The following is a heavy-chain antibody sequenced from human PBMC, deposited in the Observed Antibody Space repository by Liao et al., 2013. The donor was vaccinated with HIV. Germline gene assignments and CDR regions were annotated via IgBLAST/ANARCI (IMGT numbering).Heavy chain of an antibody. J-gene: IGHJ4*02. V-gene: IGHV4-61*02. CDR3: ARDSSLGSPRDQYYFDY. Sequence: QVQLQESGPGLVKPSQTLSLTCTVSGGSISSGSYYWSWIRQPAGKGLEWIGRIYTSGSTNYNPSLKSRVTISVDTSKNQFSLKLSSVTAADTAVYYCARDSSLGSPRDQYYFDYWGRGNP. CDR1: GGSISSGSYY. CDR2: IYTSGST. D-gene: IGHD7-27*01.